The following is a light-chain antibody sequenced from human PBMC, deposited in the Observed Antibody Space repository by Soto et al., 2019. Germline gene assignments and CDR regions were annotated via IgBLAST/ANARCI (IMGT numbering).Light chain of an antibody. J-gene: IGKJ1*01. CDR3: QQLTDWPPQWT. CDR2: DAS. V-gene: IGKV3-11*01. Sequence: EVVLTQSPDTLSLPPGARATLSCRARQSISSYLAWYQQKPGQAPSLLIYDASSRATGIPARFSGSGSGTDFTRTISSLEPEEFAVYYCQQLTDWPPQWTFGQGTKVDIK. CDR1: QSISSY.